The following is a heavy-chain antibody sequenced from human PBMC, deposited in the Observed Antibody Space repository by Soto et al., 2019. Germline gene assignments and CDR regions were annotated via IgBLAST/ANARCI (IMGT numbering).Heavy chain of an antibody. J-gene: IGHJ4*02. D-gene: IGHD1-7*01. Sequence: PGGSLRLSCAASGFTVSSNYMSWVRQAPGKGLEWVSVIYSGGSTYYADSVKGRFTISRHNSKNTLYLQMNSLRAEDTAVYYCARAFRYNWHSGGLYYFDYWGQGTLVNVSS. CDR1: GFTVSSNY. V-gene: IGHV3-53*04. CDR2: IYSGGST. CDR3: ARAFRYNWHSGGLYYFDY.